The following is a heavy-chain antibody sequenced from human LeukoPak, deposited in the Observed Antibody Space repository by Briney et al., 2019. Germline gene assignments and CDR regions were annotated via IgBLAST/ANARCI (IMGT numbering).Heavy chain of an antibody. Sequence: GGSLRLSXAASGFTFSSYWMSWVRQAPGKGLEWVANIKQDGSEKYYVDSVKGRFTISRDNAKNSLYLQMNSLRAEDTAVYYCAREELGYCSGGSCYVFDYWGQGTLVTVSS. CDR3: AREELGYCSGGSCYVFDY. CDR2: IKQDGSEK. CDR1: GFTFSSYW. V-gene: IGHV3-7*01. D-gene: IGHD2-15*01. J-gene: IGHJ4*02.